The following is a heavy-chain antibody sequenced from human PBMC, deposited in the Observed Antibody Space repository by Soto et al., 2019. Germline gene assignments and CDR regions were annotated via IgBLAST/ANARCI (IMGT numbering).Heavy chain of an antibody. V-gene: IGHV4-59*01. D-gene: IGHD3-10*01. CDR1: GGSISSYY. Sequence: QVQLQESGPGLVKPSETLSLTCTVSGGSISSYYWSWIRQPPGKGLEWIGYIYYSGSTNYNPSLKSRVTISVDTSNNQFSLKLSSVTAADTAVYYCASYGSGSYPQFDPWGQGTLVTVSS. CDR3: ASYGSGSYPQFDP. J-gene: IGHJ5*02. CDR2: IYYSGST.